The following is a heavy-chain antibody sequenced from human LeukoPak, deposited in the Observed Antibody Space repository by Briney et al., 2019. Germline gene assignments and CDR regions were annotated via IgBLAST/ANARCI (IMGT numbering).Heavy chain of an antibody. CDR2: IQYDGSNE. V-gene: IGHV3-30*02. CDR3: AKDRCSNGVGCYYYYMDV. Sequence: GGSLRLSCAASRFTFSSYGMHWVRQAPGKGLEWVAYIQYDGSNEQYAGSVKGRFSISRDSSKNILYLQMNSLRAEDTAVYYCAKDRCSNGVGCYYYYMDVWGKGTTVTISS. J-gene: IGHJ6*03. CDR1: RFTFSSYG. D-gene: IGHD2-8*01.